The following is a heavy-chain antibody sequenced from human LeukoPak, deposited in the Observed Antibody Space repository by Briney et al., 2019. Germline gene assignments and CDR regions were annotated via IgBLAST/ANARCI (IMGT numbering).Heavy chain of an antibody. D-gene: IGHD2-2*01. V-gene: IGHV3-23*01. Sequence: AGESLRLSCGASGLTVSSYGMSWVRQAPGKGLEWVSSISGSGDNTYHTDSVKGRFTISRDNARNTLYLQMNSLRAEDTAVYYCAKDSVLIPAGWFDPWGQGTLVTVSS. J-gene: IGHJ5*02. CDR2: ISGSGDNT. CDR3: AKDSVLIPAGWFDP. CDR1: GLTVSSYG.